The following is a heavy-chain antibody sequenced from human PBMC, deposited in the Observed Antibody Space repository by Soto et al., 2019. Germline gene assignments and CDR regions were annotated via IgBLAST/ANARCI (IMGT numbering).Heavy chain of an antibody. CDR3: ARGKEYSGAFDI. CDR2: INHSGST. D-gene: IGHD6-6*01. J-gene: IGHJ3*02. V-gene: IGHV4-34*01. CDR1: GGSFSGYY. Sequence: SETLSLTCAVYGGSFSGYYWSWIRQPPGKGLEWIGEINHSGSTNYNPSLKSRVTISVDTSKNQFSLKLSSVTAADTAVYYCARGKEYSGAFDIWGQGTMVTVSS.